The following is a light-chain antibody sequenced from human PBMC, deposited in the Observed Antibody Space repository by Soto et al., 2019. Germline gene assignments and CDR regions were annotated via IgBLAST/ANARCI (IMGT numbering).Light chain of an antibody. Sequence: QSALTQPASVSGSPGQSITISCTGTSSDVGAYNYVSWYQQHPGKAPKLMISGVSNRPSGVSNRFSGSKSGNTASLTISGLQDDYEADYYCSSYTGSSTPWVFGGGTKLTVL. V-gene: IGLV2-14*01. J-gene: IGLJ3*02. CDR2: GVS. CDR1: SSDVGAYNY. CDR3: SSYTGSSTPWV.